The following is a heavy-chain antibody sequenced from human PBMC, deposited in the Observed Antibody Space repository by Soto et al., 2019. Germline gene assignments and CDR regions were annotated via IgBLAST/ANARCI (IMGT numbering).Heavy chain of an antibody. CDR3: VGGNEYYYYYGMDV. CDR2: IYYSGST. CDR1: GGSISSSSYY. D-gene: IGHD1-1*01. Sequence: PSETLSLTSTVSGGSISSSSYYWGWIRQPPGKGLEGIGSIYYSGSTYYNPSLKSRLPISVDTSKNQFSLKLSSVPAADTAVYYCVGGNEYYYYYGMDVWGQGTTVTVSS. V-gene: IGHV4-39*01. J-gene: IGHJ6*02.